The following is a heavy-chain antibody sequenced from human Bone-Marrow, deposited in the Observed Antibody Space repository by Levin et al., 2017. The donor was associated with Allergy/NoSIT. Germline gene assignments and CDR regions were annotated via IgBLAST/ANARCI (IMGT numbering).Heavy chain of an antibody. V-gene: IGHV3-33*01. CDR3: ARDSTTPTREAGRGDFDY. J-gene: IGHJ4*02. CDR1: GFTFSSYG. CDR2: IWYDGSNK. Sequence: GGSLRLSCAASGFTFSSYGMHWVRQAPGKGLEWVAVIWYDGSNKYYADSVKGRFTISRDNSKNTLYLQMNSLRAEDTAVYYCARDSTTPTREAGRGDFDYWGQGTLVTVSS. D-gene: IGHD2/OR15-2a*01.